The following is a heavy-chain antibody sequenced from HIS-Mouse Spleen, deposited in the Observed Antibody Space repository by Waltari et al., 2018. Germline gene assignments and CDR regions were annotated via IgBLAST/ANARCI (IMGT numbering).Heavy chain of an antibody. CDR2: IYYSGST. J-gene: IGHJ6*02. CDR1: GGSISSSSYY. D-gene: IGHD3-16*01. V-gene: IGHV4-39*07. Sequence: QLQLQESGPGLVKPSETLSLTCTVSGGSISSSSYYWGWIRQPPGKGLEWIGSIYYSGSTYYNPSLKSRVTISVDTSKNQFSLKLSSVTAADTAVYYCARDGGSGYYYGMDVWGQGTTVTVSS. CDR3: ARDGGSGYYYGMDV.